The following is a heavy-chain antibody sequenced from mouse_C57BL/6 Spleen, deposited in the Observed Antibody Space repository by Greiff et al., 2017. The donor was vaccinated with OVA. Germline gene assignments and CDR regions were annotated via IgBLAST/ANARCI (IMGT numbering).Heavy chain of an antibody. D-gene: IGHD1-1*01. V-gene: IGHV7-3*01. CDR2: IRNKANGYTT. CDR1: GFTFTDYY. Sequence: DVMLVESGGGLVQPGGSLSLSCAASGFTFTDYYMSWVRQPPGKALEWLGFIRNKANGYTTEYSASVKGRFTISRDNSQSILYLQMNALRAEDSATYYCARSYYYGVFDVWGTGTTVTVSS. J-gene: IGHJ1*03. CDR3: ARSYYYGVFDV.